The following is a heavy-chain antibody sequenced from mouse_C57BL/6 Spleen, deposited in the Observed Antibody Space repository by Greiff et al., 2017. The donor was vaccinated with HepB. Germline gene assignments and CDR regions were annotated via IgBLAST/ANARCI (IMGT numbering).Heavy chain of an antibody. CDR3: ARGGAGTYLDY. CDR1: GYTFTSYW. J-gene: IGHJ2*01. D-gene: IGHD3-3*01. V-gene: IGHV1-50*01. CDR2: IDPSDSYT. Sequence: VQLQQPGAELVKPGASVKLSCKASGYTFTSYWMQWVKQRPGQGLEWIGEIDPSDSYTNYNQKFKGKATLTVDTSSSTAYMQRSSLTSEDSAVYYCARGGAGTYLDYWGQGTTLTVSS.